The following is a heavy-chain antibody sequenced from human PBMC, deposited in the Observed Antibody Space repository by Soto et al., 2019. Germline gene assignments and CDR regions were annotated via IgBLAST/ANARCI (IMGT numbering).Heavy chain of an antibody. CDR2: IYHSGST. D-gene: IGHD2-2*01. Sequence: SETLSLTCTVSGGSIGGDSWSWIRQSPGKGLDFIGYIYHSGSTNYNPSLKSRVTISMDTSKNQLSLRLSSVTAADTAVYYCARGRNQIDYWGQGTLVTVSS. CDR1: GGSIGGDS. CDR3: ARGRNQIDY. J-gene: IGHJ4*02. V-gene: IGHV4-59*01.